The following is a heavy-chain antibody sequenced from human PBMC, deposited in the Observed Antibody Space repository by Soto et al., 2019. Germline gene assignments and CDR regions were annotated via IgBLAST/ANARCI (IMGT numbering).Heavy chain of an antibody. CDR2: INPNSGGT. J-gene: IGHJ6*02. CDR1: GYTFTGYY. D-gene: IGHD6-13*01. CDR3: ARARYSSSWYFYYGMDV. Sequence: GASVKVSCKASGYTFTGYYMHWVRQAPGQGLEWMGWINPNSGGTNYAQKFQGWVTMTRDTSISTAYMELSRLRSDDTAVYYCARARYSSSWYFYYGMDVWGQGTKVTVSS. V-gene: IGHV1-2*04.